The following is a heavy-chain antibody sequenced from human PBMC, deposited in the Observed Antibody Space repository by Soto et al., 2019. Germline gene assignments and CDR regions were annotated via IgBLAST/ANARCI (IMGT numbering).Heavy chain of an antibody. D-gene: IGHD3-22*01. V-gene: IGHV1-69*02. Sequence: KVSCKASGGTFSSYTISWVRQAPGQGLEWMGRIIPILGIANYAQKFQGRFTISRDNSKNTLYLQMGSLRVEDMAVYYCARPRGGSSGSPGHYYYGMDVWGQGTTVTVSS. CDR2: IIPILGIA. CDR3: ARPRGGSSGSPGHYYYGMDV. CDR1: GGTFSSYT. J-gene: IGHJ6*02.